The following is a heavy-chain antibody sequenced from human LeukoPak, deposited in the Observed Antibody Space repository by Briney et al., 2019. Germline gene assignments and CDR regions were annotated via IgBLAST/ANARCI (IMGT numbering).Heavy chain of an antibody. Sequence: SETLSLTCAVSGGSISSSNWWSWVRQPPGKGLEWIGEIYHSGSTNYNPSPKSRVTISVDKSKNQFSLKLSSVTAADTAVYYCASVLRYFDWLLPAWFDPWGQGTLVTVSS. CDR3: ASVLRYFDWLLPAWFDP. J-gene: IGHJ5*02. CDR2: IYHSGST. D-gene: IGHD3-9*01. CDR1: GGSISSSNW. V-gene: IGHV4-4*02.